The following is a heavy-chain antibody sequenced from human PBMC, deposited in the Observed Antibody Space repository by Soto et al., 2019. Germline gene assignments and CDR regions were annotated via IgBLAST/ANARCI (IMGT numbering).Heavy chain of an antibody. V-gene: IGHV3-48*01. J-gene: IGHJ4*02. Sequence: EVQLVESGGGVVQRGGSLRLSCAVSGLTFSTNTINWVRQAPGKGLEWVSYISTSSTAIYYADSVKGRFTISRDDAKSSLYLQMNSLRAEDTAVYYCVITDSGRESRYWGQGTLVTVSS. CDR2: ISTSSTAI. CDR3: VITDSGRESRY. D-gene: IGHD3-10*01. CDR1: GLTFSTNT.